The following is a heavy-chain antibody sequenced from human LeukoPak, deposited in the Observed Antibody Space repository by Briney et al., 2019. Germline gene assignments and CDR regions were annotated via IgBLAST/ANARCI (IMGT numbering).Heavy chain of an antibody. CDR2: ISGSGGST. D-gene: IGHD5-18*01. CDR1: GFTFSSYA. V-gene: IGHV3-23*01. Sequence: PGGSLRLSCAASGFTFSSYAMSWVRQAPGKGLELVSAISGSGGSTYYADSVKGRFTISRDNSKNTLYLQMNSLRAEDTAVYYCAKGKDSYGSLPFDYWGQGTLVTVSS. CDR3: AKGKDSYGSLPFDY. J-gene: IGHJ4*02.